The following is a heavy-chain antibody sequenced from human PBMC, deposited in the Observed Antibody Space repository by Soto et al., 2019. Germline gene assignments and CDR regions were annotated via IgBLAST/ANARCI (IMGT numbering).Heavy chain of an antibody. D-gene: IGHD3-16*01. Sequence: EVQLVESGGGLVQPGGSLRLSCAASGFTVSTTYMSWVRQAPGKGLEWVSVIYSGGSTFYADSVRGRFTISRDNSKNTVNIQMNSLRAEDTAVYYCARDPWAADYWGQGTLVTVSS. J-gene: IGHJ4*02. CDR3: ARDPWAADY. CDR1: GFTVSTTY. V-gene: IGHV3-66*01. CDR2: IYSGGST.